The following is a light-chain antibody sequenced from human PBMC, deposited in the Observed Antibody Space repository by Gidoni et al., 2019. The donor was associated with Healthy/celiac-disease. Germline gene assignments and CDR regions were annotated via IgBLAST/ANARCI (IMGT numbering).Light chain of an antibody. CDR1: SLRSYY. J-gene: IGLJ2*01. V-gene: IGLV3-19*01. CDR3: NSRDSSGNQV. CDR2: GKN. Sequence: SSELTQAPAVSVALGQTVRITCQGDSLRSYYASWYQQKPGQAPVLVIYGKNNRPSGIPDRFSGSSSGNTASLTSTGAQAEDEADYYCNSRDSSGNQVFGGGTKLTVL.